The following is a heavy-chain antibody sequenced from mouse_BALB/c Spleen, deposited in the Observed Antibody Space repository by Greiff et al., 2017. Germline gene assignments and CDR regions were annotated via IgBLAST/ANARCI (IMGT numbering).Heavy chain of an antibody. CDR2: IYPGGGYT. CDR3: ARITTVGAKGFAY. D-gene: IGHD1-1*01. J-gene: IGHJ3*01. CDR1: GYTFTNYW. Sequence: VQLPQSGAELVRPGTSVKISCKASGYTFTNYWLGWVKQRPGHGLEWIGDIYPGGGYTNYNEKFKGKATLTADTSSSTAYMQLRSLTSEDSAVYFCARITTVGAKGFAYWGQGTLVTVSA. V-gene: IGHV1-63*02.